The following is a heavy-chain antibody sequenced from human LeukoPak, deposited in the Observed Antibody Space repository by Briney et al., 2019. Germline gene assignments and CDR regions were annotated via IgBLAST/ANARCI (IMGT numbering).Heavy chain of an antibody. V-gene: IGHV4-4*02. CDR2: IYHSGST. Sequence: SGTLSLTCAVSGGSITSSNWWSWVRQPPGKGLEWIGEIYHSGSTNYNPSLKSRVTISVDKSKNQFSLKLSSVTAADTAVYYCARHEAAALSSLDYWGQGTLVTASS. J-gene: IGHJ4*02. CDR3: ARHEAAALSSLDY. CDR1: GGSITSSNW. D-gene: IGHD6-13*01.